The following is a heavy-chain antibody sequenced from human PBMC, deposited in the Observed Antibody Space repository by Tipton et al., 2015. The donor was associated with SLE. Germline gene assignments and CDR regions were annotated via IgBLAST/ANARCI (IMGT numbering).Heavy chain of an antibody. CDR3: ANEPSESFGGFDM. D-gene: IGHD2-15*01. CDR2: IRFDGAKK. CDR1: GFTFSTFG. Sequence: GSLRLSCAASGFTFSTFGMHWVRQAPGKGLEWVSFIRFDGAKKFYADSVKGRFTISRDNSKNPLYLQMNSLRAEDTAIYYCANEPSESFGGFDMWGQGTMVTVSS. J-gene: IGHJ3*02. V-gene: IGHV3-30*02.